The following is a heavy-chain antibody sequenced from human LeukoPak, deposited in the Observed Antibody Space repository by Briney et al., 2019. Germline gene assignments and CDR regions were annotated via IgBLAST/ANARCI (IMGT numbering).Heavy chain of an antibody. V-gene: IGHV3-11*05. J-gene: IGHJ3*02. D-gene: IGHD4-17*01. CDR2: ISSSATYT. CDR3: ARDPTVTNFHVAFDI. Sequence: GGSLRLSCSASGFTFSDNYMSWFRQAPGEGMEWVSYISSSATYTNYADSVKGRFTISRDNSKNSMYLQMSSLRAEDTAVYYCARDPTVTNFHVAFDIWGQGTMVTVSS. CDR1: GFTFSDNY.